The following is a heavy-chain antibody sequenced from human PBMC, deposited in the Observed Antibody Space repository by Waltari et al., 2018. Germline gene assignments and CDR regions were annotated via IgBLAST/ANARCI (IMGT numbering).Heavy chain of an antibody. CDR2: IYYSGST. Sequence: QVQLQESGPGLVKPSETLSLTCTVSGGSISSHYWSWIRQPPGKGLEWIGYIYYSGSTNYNPSLKSRVTISVDTSKNQFSLKLSSVTAADTAVYYCARGLTTIFGVVISFDYWGQGTLVTVSS. D-gene: IGHD3-3*01. CDR3: ARGLTTIFGVVISFDY. CDR1: GGSISSHY. J-gene: IGHJ4*02. V-gene: IGHV4-59*11.